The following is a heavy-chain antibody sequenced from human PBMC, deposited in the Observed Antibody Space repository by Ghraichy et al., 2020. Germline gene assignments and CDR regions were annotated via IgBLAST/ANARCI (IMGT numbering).Heavy chain of an antibody. CDR1: GGSISSDD. Sequence: SETLSLTCSVSGGSISSDDWSWIRQPPGKGLEWIGYIYYSGRTNYNPSLRSRVTMSVDTSKNQFSLKLTSVTAADTAVYYCARRVRRSWHEGWFDPWGQGTRVTVSS. CDR2: IYYSGRT. CDR3: ARRVRRSWHEGWFDP. D-gene: IGHD1-26*01. V-gene: IGHV4-59*01. J-gene: IGHJ5*02.